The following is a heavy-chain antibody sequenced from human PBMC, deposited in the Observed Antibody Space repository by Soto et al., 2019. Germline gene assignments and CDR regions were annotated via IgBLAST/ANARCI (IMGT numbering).Heavy chain of an antibody. J-gene: IGHJ6*02. CDR1: GGSISGYY. V-gene: IGHV4-4*07. Sequence: SETLSLTCTVSGGSISGYYWTWIRQPAGKGLEWIGRKHTSGTTNYNPSLKSRVTMSIDTSTYQFSLNLSSVTAADTAVYYWARGGEFYVLDVWGQGTTVTVSS. CDR2: KHTSGTT. D-gene: IGHD3-16*01. CDR3: ARGGEFYVLDV.